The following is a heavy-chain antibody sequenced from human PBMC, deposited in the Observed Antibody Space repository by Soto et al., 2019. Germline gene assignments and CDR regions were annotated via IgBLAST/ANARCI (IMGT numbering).Heavy chain of an antibody. V-gene: IGHV2-5*02. D-gene: IGHD7-27*01. CDR2: IYWDDDK. J-gene: IGHJ6*02. CDR3: AHGTNWGRGMDV. CDR1: GFSLSTSGVG. Sequence: QITLKESGPTLAKPTQTLTLSCTFSGFSLSTSGVGVGWIRQPPGKALEWLALIYWDDDKRYSPSLKSRLTITKDTSKNQVVLTMTNMDPVDTATYYCAHGTNWGRGMDVWGQGTTVTVSS.